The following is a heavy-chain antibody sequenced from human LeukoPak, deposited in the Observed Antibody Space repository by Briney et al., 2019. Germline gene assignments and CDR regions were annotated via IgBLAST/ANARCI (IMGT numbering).Heavy chain of an antibody. CDR2: INPNSGGT. Sequence: ASVKASCKASGYTFTGYYMHWVRQAPGQGLEWMGWINPNSGGTNYAQKFQGWVTMTRDTSISTAYMELSRLRSDDTAVYYCARGPQPYSSGWYYFDYWGQGTLVTVSS. D-gene: IGHD6-19*01. V-gene: IGHV1-2*04. CDR1: GYTFTGYY. J-gene: IGHJ4*02. CDR3: ARGPQPYSSGWYYFDY.